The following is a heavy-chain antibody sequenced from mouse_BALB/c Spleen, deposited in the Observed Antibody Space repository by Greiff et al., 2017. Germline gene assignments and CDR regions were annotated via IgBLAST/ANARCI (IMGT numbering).Heavy chain of an antibody. CDR1: GVSITSGY. J-gene: IGHJ3*01. CDR3: AREACSQHYRVQFAY. V-gene: IGHV3-8*02. Sequence: EVHLVESGPSLVKPSQTLSLTCSVTGVSITSGYWNWIRKFPGNKLEYMGYIGYSGSTYYNPTLKTRISITRDTSKNQYYLQLISVTTEDTATYYCAREACSQHYRVQFAYWGQGTLVTVSA. CDR2: IGYSGST. D-gene: IGHD6-1*01.